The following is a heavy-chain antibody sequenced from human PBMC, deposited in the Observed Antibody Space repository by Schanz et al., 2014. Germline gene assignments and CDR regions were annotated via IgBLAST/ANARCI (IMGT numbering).Heavy chain of an antibody. CDR1: GFTFSMYG. CDR3: ARGIITMVRGGDVGAFDI. Sequence: VQLVESGGGLVRPGGSLRLSCAAYGFTFSMYGMHWVRQAPGKGLEWVALISYDGSSKNHADSVQGRFTISRDNSKNALYLQMDSLRAEDTAVYYCARGIITMVRGGDVGAFDIWGQGTILTVSS. D-gene: IGHD3-10*01. CDR2: ISYDGSSK. V-gene: IGHV3-33*08. J-gene: IGHJ3*02.